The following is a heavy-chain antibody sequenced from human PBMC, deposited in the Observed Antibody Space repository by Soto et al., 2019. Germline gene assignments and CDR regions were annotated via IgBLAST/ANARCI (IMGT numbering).Heavy chain of an antibody. CDR2: IIPIFGTA. CDR3: ARDEDIVVVPAAKASPYYYYGMDV. J-gene: IGHJ6*02. CDR1: GGTFSSYA. V-gene: IGHV1-69*06. Sequence: SVKVSCQASGGTFSSYAISWVREAPVQGLEWMGGIIPIFGTANYAQKFQGRVTITADKSTSTAYMELSSLRSEDTAVYYCARDEDIVVVPAAKASPYYYYGMDVWGQGTTVTVSS. D-gene: IGHD2-2*01.